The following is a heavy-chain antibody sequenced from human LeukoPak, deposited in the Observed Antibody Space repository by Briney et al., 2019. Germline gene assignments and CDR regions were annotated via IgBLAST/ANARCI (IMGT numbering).Heavy chain of an antibody. V-gene: IGHV3-23*01. D-gene: IGHD3-10*01. Sequence: GGSLRLACAASGFTFSGYAMSWVRHAPGKGLEWVSAISGSGGSTYYADSVKGRFTISRDNSKNTLYLQMNSLRAEDTAVYYCAKAFLWFGVLLSKYYYYGMDVWGQGTTVTVSS. CDR1: GFTFSGYA. J-gene: IGHJ6*02. CDR3: AKAFLWFGVLLSKYYYYGMDV. CDR2: ISGSGGST.